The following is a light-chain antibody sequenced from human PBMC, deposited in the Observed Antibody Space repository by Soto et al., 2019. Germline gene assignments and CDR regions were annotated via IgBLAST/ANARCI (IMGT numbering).Light chain of an antibody. CDR1: QSVISNY. V-gene: IGKV3-20*01. Sequence: ESVLTQSPGTLSLSPGERATLSCRASQSVISNYLAWYQQKPGQAPRLLIYGASTRATGIPDRFSGSGSGTDFTLTISRLEPEDSAVYYCQQYGSSPTWTFGQRTKV. CDR3: QQYGSSPTWT. J-gene: IGKJ1*01. CDR2: GAS.